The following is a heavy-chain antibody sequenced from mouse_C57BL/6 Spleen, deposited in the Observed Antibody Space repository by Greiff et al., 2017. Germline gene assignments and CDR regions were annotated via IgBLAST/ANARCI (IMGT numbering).Heavy chain of an antibody. Sequence: QVQLKQPGAELVKPGASVKLSCKASGYTFTSYWMHWVKQRPGQGLEWIGMIHPNSGSTNYNEKFKSKATLTVDKSSSTAYMQLSSLTSEDSAVYYCARKGYSNYGLFDYWGQGTTLTVSS. CDR3: ARKGYSNYGLFDY. CDR2: IHPNSGST. D-gene: IGHD2-5*01. J-gene: IGHJ2*01. V-gene: IGHV1-64*01. CDR1: GYTFTSYW.